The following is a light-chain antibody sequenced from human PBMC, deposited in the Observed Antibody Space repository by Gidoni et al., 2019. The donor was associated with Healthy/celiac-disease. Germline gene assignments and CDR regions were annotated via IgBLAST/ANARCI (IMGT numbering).Light chain of an antibody. CDR1: QSISSY. CDR3: QQSYSTPPLT. CDR2: AAS. V-gene: IGKV1-39*01. Sequence: IQITQSPSSLSASVGDRVTITCRASQSISSYLNWYQQKPGKAPKLLIYAASSLQSGVPSRFSGSGSGTDFTLTISSLRPEDFATYYCQQSYSTPPLTFGGGTKVEIK. J-gene: IGKJ4*01.